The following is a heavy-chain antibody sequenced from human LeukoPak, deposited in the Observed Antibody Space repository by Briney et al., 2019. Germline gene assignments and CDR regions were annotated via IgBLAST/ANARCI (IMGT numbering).Heavy chain of an antibody. CDR3: ARVALDFWTPAFDH. Sequence: GGSLRLSCAASGFTFSSYSMNWVRQAPGKGLEWVSYISSSSSTIYYADSVKGRFTISRDNAKNSLYLQMNSLRDEDTAVYYCARVALDFWTPAFDHWGQGTLVTVSS. J-gene: IGHJ4*02. D-gene: IGHD3/OR15-3a*01. CDR1: GFTFSSYS. CDR2: ISSSSSTI. V-gene: IGHV3-48*02.